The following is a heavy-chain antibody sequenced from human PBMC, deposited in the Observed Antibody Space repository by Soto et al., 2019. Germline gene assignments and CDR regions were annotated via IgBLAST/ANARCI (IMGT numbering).Heavy chain of an antibody. CDR3: ARLIYNWNDGMAGDY. CDR2: IYYSGST. V-gene: IGHV4-39*01. J-gene: IGHJ4*02. Sequence: QLQLQESGPGLVKPSETLSLTCTVSGGSISSSSYYWGWIRQPPGKGLEWIGSIYYSGSTYYNPSLKSRVPISVDTSKNQFSLKLSSVTAADTAVYYCARLIYNWNDGMAGDYWGQGTLVTVSS. D-gene: IGHD1-1*01. CDR1: GGSISSSSYY.